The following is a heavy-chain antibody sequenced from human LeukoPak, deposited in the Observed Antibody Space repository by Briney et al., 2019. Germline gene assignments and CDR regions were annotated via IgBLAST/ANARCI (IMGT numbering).Heavy chain of an antibody. V-gene: IGHV4-59*08. CDR1: GGSISSYY. CDR2: IYYSGST. J-gene: IGHJ4*02. D-gene: IGHD3-22*01. CDR3: ARRDYYDSSGYRI. Sequence: ETLSLTCTVSGGSISSYYWSWIRQPPGKGLEWFGYIYYSGSTNYNPSLKSRVTISVDTSKNQFSLKLSSVTAADTAVYYCARRDYYDSSGYRIWGQGTLVTVSS.